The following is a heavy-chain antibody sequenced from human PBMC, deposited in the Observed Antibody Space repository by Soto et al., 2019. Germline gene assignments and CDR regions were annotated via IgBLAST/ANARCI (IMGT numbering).Heavy chain of an antibody. J-gene: IGHJ4*02. CDR1: GYTFTSYG. D-gene: IGHD1-1*01. Sequence: GASVKVSCKASGYTFTSYGISWVRQAPGQGLEWMGWISAYNGNTNYAQKLQGRVTMTTDTSTSTAYMELRSLRSDDMAVYYCARGDWNQLESWFRHESVEYYFDYWGQGTLVTVSS. CDR3: ARGDWNQLESWFRHESVEYYFDY. CDR2: ISAYNGNT. V-gene: IGHV1-18*03.